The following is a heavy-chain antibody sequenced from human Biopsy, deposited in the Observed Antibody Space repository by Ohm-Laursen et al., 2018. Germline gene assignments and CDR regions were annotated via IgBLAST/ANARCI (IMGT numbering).Heavy chain of an antibody. V-gene: IGHV4-59*11. CDR3: ARGSNEYGGLYFPH. Sequence: SDTLSLTCPVSGGSFTGHYSTWIRQPPGKGLEWIGHISHTGYTSYKSSLKSRVTISLDTSRKHFSLRLTSLAAADTAVYYCARGSNEYGGLYFPHWGQGTLVTVSS. CDR1: GGSFTGHY. D-gene: IGHD4-23*01. CDR2: ISHTGYT. J-gene: IGHJ1*01.